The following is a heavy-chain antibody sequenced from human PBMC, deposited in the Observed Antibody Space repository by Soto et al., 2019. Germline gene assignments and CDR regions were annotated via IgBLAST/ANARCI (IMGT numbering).Heavy chain of an antibody. D-gene: IGHD3-3*01. Sequence: QLHLVQSGAVVKKPGASVTVSCSASGYPVTAYYMHWVRQAPGRGLEWMGGINPATGAAKYTQAFQGRVTMTRDTSTSTVFMEPSGLTAADTAVFYCARGGGVGVAGSAAFDMWGQGTLVTVSS. CDR2: INPATGAA. V-gene: IGHV1-2*02. CDR1: GYPVTAYY. J-gene: IGHJ3*02. CDR3: ARGGGVGVAGSAAFDM.